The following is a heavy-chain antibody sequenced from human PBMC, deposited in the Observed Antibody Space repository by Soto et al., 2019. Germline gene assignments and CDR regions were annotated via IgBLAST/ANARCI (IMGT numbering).Heavy chain of an antibody. CDR3: ARGDSLYCSGGSCWGAFDI. V-gene: IGHV3-7*01. CDR2: IKQDGSEK. D-gene: IGHD2-15*01. CDR1: GFTFSSYW. J-gene: IGHJ3*02. Sequence: PGGSLRLSCAASGFTFSSYWMSWVRQAPGKGLEWVANIKQDGSEKYYVDSVKGRLTISRDNAKNSLYLQMNSLRAEDTAVYYCARGDSLYCSGGSCWGAFDIWGQGTMVTVSS.